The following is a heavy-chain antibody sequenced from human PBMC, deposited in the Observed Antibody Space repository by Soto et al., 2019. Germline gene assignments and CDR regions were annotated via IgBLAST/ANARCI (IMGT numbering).Heavy chain of an antibody. Sequence: PGGPLRLSCPASGFTFSSFWMHWVRQAPGKGLVWVSRINTDGTVTTYADSVKGRFTISRDNAKDTLYLQMNSLSDEDTAVYFCAKDLTGPFDYWGQGTLVTVSS. V-gene: IGHV3-74*03. D-gene: IGHD3-9*01. CDR1: GFTFSSFW. CDR3: AKDLTGPFDY. J-gene: IGHJ4*02. CDR2: INTDGTVT.